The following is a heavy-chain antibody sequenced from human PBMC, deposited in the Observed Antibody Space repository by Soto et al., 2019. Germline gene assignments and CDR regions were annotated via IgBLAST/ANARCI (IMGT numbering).Heavy chain of an antibody. CDR1: GGSISSGGYY. J-gene: IGHJ4*02. CDR3: ARGGYRAVAGTADY. Sequence: QVQLQESGAGLVKPSQTLSLTCTVSGGSISSGGYYWRWIRQHPGKGLEWIGYIYYSGSTYYNPYRKSRVTISVDTYKNQFSQKLSAVTAAYTAVYYCARGGYRAVAGTADYWGQGTLVTVSS. D-gene: IGHD6-19*01. V-gene: IGHV4-31*03. CDR2: IYYSGST.